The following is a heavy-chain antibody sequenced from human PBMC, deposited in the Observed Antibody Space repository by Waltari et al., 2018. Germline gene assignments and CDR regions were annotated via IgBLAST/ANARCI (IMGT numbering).Heavy chain of an antibody. J-gene: IGHJ6*02. Sequence: QLQESGPGLVKPSETLSLTCSVSGFSMTRSYWAWIRQPPGKGLEWIGSVFHTGSPSYNPSLKSRGTLSGDSSKNQFTRRLTAGTAADTAVYYCAGEKARYGFDVWGQGTTVTVSS. CDR2: VFHTGSP. CDR1: GFSMTRSY. CDR3: AGEKARYGFDV. V-gene: IGHV4-38-2*02.